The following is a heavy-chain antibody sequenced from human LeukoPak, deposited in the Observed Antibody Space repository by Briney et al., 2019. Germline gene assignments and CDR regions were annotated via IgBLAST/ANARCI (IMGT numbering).Heavy chain of an antibody. CDR1: GFTVSSNY. CDR2: IYSGGST. V-gene: IGHV3-66*01. Sequence: PGGSLRLSCAASGFTVSSNYMSWVRQAPGKGLEWVSVIYSGGSTYYADSVKGRFTISRDNSKNTLYLQMNSRRAEDTAVYYCATRIAVAGSDLYGMDVWGQGTTVTVSS. J-gene: IGHJ6*02. D-gene: IGHD6-19*01. CDR3: ATRIAVAGSDLYGMDV.